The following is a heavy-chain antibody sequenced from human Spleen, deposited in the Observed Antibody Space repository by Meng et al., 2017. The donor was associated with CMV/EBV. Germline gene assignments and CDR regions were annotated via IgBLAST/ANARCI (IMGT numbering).Heavy chain of an antibody. D-gene: IGHD3-3*01. V-gene: IGHV3-23*01. CDR2: ISIFGGST. CDR3: AREGYGFPYPRYGMDV. Sequence: GESLKISCAASGFTVSRYAMSWVRQAPGKGLEWVSAISIFGGSTYYADSVKGRFTISRDNAKNTLYLQMNSLRAEDTAVYFCAREGYGFPYPRYGMDVWGQGTTVTVSS. CDR1: GFTVSRYA. J-gene: IGHJ6*02.